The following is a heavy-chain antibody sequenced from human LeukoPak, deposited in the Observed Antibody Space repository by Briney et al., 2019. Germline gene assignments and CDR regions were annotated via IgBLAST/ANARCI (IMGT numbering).Heavy chain of an antibody. CDR2: LNQDGSER. CDR3: AKCGSGSNFDY. CDR1: GFTFSSYW. D-gene: IGHD3-10*01. J-gene: IGHJ4*02. Sequence: GGSLRLSCAASGFTFSSYWMSWVRQTPDKGLEWVAHLNQDGSERYYVDSVKGRFTISRENARNSLYLQMNSLRAEDTAVYFCAKCGSGSNFDYWGQGTLVTVSS. V-gene: IGHV3-7*02.